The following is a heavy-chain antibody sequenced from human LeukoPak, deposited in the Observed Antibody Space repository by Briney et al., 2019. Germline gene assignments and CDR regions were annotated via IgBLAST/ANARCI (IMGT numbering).Heavy chain of an antibody. CDR3: ARDVEYSYGYEYYYYGMDV. J-gene: IGHJ6*02. CDR2: IKRDGSEK. Sequence: GGSLRLSCAASGFTFSSYWMSWLRQAPGKGREGVANIKRDGSEKYYVDSVKGRFTISRDNAKNPLYLQMNSVRAEDTAVYYCARDVEYSYGYEYYYYGMDVWGQGTTVTVSS. CDR1: GFTFSSYW. D-gene: IGHD5-18*01. V-gene: IGHV3-7*01.